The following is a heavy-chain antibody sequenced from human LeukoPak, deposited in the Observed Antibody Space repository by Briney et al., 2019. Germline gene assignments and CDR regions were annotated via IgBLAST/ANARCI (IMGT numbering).Heavy chain of an antibody. Sequence: SETLSLTCTVSGGSISSGDYYWRWIRQPPGKGLEWIGYIYYSGSTYYNPSLKSRVTISVDTSKNQFSLKLSSVTAADTAVYYCARSGPLCSSTSCYLYYFDYWGQGTLVTVSS. V-gene: IGHV4-30-4*08. D-gene: IGHD2-2*01. CDR2: IYYSGST. CDR1: GGSISSGDYY. J-gene: IGHJ4*02. CDR3: ARSGPLCSSTSCYLYYFDY.